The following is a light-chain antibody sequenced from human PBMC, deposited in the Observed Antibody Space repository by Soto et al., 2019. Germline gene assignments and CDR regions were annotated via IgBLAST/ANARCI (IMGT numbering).Light chain of an antibody. V-gene: IGLV1-44*01. CDR2: SNN. Sequence: QSVLTQPPSASGTPGQRVTISCSGSSSNIGSNTVNWYQQLPGTAPKLLIYSNNQQPSGVPDRFSGSKSGTAASLAISGLQSEDESDYYCAAWDDSLNGSVVFGGGTKLTVL. CDR3: AAWDDSLNGSVV. J-gene: IGLJ2*01. CDR1: SSNIGSNT.